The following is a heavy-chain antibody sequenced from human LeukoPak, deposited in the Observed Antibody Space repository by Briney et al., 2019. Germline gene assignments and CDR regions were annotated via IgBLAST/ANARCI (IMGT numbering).Heavy chain of an antibody. CDR1: GFTFSSYS. D-gene: IGHD3-22*01. V-gene: IGHV3-48*01. Sequence: PRGSLRLSCAASGFTFSSYSMNWVRQAPGKGLEWVSYISSSSSTIYYADSAKGRFTISRDNSKNTLYLQMNSLRAEDTAVYYCAKDLFYYYDSSGTAFDIWGQGTMVTVSS. CDR3: AKDLFYYYDSSGTAFDI. J-gene: IGHJ3*02. CDR2: ISSSSSTI.